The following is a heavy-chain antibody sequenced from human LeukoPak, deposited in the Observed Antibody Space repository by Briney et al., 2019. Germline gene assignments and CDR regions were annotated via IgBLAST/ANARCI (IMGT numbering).Heavy chain of an antibody. J-gene: IGHJ3*02. CDR3: ARPNCSSTSCSIHDAFDI. Sequence: GASVTVSCKASGGTFSSYAISWVRQAPGQGLEWMGGIIPIFGTANYAQKFQGRVTITTDESTSTAYMELSSLRSEDTAVYYCARPNCSSTSCSIHDAFDIWGQGTMVTVSS. CDR2: IIPIFGTA. CDR1: GGTFSSYA. V-gene: IGHV1-69*05. D-gene: IGHD2-2*01.